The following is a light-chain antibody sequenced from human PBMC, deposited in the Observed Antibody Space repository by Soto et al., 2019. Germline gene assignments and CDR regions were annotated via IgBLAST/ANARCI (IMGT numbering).Light chain of an antibody. Sequence: ILLPQTHATLSLSPGERGTLSCRASQSFISYLAWYQHKPGQAPMLLVYDASNTATSIPGRFSGSGSGTDFTPTISSLYPEDFAVYCWQQRSNWPLTFGGGTKVDIK. CDR1: QSFISY. CDR3: QQRSNWPLT. CDR2: DAS. J-gene: IGKJ4*01. V-gene: IGKV3-11*01.